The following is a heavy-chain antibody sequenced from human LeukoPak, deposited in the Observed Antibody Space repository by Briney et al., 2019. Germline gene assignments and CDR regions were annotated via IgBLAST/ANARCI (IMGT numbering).Heavy chain of an antibody. CDR3: AKQKMSGAYLPDQ. V-gene: IGHV3-30*02. J-gene: IGHJ4*02. Sequence: QPGGSLRLSCVVSGFTLSNYNMHWVRQIPGKGLEWLAFSLFDGSGTKYADSVKGRFTISRDNSENTLYLQMNTLRIDDTGVYYCAKQKMSGAYLPDQWGQGIQVTVSS. D-gene: IGHD3-10*01. CDR2: SLFDGSGT. CDR1: GFTLSNYN.